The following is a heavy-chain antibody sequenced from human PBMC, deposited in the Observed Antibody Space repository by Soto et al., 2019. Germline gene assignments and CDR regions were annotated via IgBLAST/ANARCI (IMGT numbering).Heavy chain of an antibody. V-gene: IGHV3-9*01. J-gene: IGHJ3*01. D-gene: IGHD3-22*01. CDR1: RFTFDDYA. CDR2: ISWNSAII. CDR3: VKDFGYYYDYAFDV. Sequence: EVQLEESGGGLVQAGRSLRLSCAASRFTFDDYALHWVRQAPGKGLEWVSGISWNSAIISYADSVKGRFSITRDNAKKYVYLQMDSLRPEDTALYYCVKDFGYYYDYAFDVWDQGTMVTVSP.